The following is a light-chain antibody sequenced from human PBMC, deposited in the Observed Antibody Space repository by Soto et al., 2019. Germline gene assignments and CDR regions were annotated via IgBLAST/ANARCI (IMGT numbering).Light chain of an antibody. CDR2: GAS. Sequence: EIVLTPSPDPVSLPPCTSALLSXRFSQSISRSYLAWYQQRPGQAPRLLIYGASSRATGIPDRFSGSGSGTEFTLTISRLEPEDFAVYYCQQYGSSSWTFGQGTKVDI. V-gene: IGKV3-20*01. CDR3: QQYGSSSWT. CDR1: QSISRSY. J-gene: IGKJ1*01.